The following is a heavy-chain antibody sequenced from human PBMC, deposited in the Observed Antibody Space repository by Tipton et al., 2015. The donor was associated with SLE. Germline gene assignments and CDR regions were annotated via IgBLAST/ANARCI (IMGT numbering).Heavy chain of an antibody. D-gene: IGHD3-10*01. Sequence: SLRLSCAASGFTFSSYSMNWVRQAPGKGLEWVSSISSSSSYIYYADSVKGRFILSRDNSKNTLYLQMNSLRAEDTAIYYCAKGYSYGAGSAFDYWGQGALVIVSS. J-gene: IGHJ4*02. CDR3: AKGYSYGAGSAFDY. V-gene: IGHV3-21*01. CDR2: ISSSSSYI. CDR1: GFTFSSYS.